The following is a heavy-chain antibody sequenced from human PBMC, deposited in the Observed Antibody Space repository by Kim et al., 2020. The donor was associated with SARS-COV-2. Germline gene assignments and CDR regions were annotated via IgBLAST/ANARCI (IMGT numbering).Heavy chain of an antibody. CDR3: ARGNIEGYCSSTSCYDGRLWFDP. CDR2: ISSSGSTI. Sequence: GGSLRLSCAVSGFTFSSYEMNWVRQAPGKGLEWVSYISSSGSTIYYADSVKGRFTIVRDNAKNLQYLQRSKLRAEDTAVYYWARGNIEGYCSSTSCYDGRLWFDPCGQGTQVTVSS. V-gene: IGHV3-48*03. D-gene: IGHD2-2*01. CDR1: GFTFSSYE. J-gene: IGHJ5*02.